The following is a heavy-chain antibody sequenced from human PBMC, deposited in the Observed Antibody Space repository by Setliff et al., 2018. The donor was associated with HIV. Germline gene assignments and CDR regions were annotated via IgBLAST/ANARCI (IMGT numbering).Heavy chain of an antibody. CDR1: GGSISSSSYY. CDR2: IYYSGST. Sequence: SETLSVTCTVSGGSISSSSYYWGWIRQPPGKGLERIGSIYYSGSTYYNPSLKSRVTISVDTSKNQFSLKLSSVTAADTAVYYCASPWGTHDAFDLWGQGTVVTVSS. CDR3: ASPWGTHDAFDL. D-gene: IGHD7-27*01. V-gene: IGHV4-39*07. J-gene: IGHJ3*01.